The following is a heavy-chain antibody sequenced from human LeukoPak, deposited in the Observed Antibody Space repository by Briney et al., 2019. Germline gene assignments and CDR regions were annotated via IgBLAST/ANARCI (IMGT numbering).Heavy chain of an antibody. V-gene: IGHV4-31*03. J-gene: IGHJ4*02. CDR1: GGSISSGGYY. Sequence: PSQTLSLTCTVSGGSISSGGYYWSWIRQHPGKGLEWIGYIYYSGSTYYNPSLKSRVTISVDTSKNQFSLKLSSVTAADTAVYYCSANYYDSSGYYYGFDYWGQGTLVTVSS. CDR2: IYYSGST. CDR3: SANYYDSSGYYYGFDY. D-gene: IGHD3-22*01.